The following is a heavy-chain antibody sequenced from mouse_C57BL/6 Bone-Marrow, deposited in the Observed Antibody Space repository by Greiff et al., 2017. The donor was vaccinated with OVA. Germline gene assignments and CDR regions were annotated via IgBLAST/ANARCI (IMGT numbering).Heavy chain of an antibody. CDR1: GYTFTSYW. J-gene: IGHJ2*01. Sequence: VQLQQPGAELVKPGASVKLSCKASGYTFTSYWMHWVKQRPGQGLEWIGKIHPNSGSNNYNEKFKSKATLTVDKTSSTAYMQLMNMTSEDSAVYYCARGGYYVYYFDYWGQGTTLTVSS. CDR2: IHPNSGSN. CDR3: ARGGYYVYYFDY. V-gene: IGHV1-64*01. D-gene: IGHD2-3*01.